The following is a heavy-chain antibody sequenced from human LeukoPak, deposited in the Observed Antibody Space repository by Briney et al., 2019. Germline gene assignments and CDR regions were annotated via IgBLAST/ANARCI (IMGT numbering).Heavy chain of an antibody. J-gene: IGHJ4*02. Sequence: ASVKVSCKASGYTFTSYYIHWVRQAPGQGLEWMGIMNPSDGSTSYAQKLQGRVTMTTDTSTSTAYMELRSLRSDDTAVYYCASLGDSSGYYYDYWGQGTLVTVSS. CDR3: ASLGDSSGYYYDY. D-gene: IGHD3-22*01. CDR1: GYTFTSYY. V-gene: IGHV1-46*01. CDR2: MNPSDGST.